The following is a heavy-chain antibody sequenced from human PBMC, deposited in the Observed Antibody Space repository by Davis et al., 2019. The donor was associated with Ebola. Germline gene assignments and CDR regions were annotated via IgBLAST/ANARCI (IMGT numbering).Heavy chain of an antibody. V-gene: IGHV3-11*04. CDR3: ARRAWYYDSSSYLDGMDV. CDR2: ISSSGSTI. D-gene: IGHD3-22*01. Sequence: GGSLRLSCAASGFTFSDYYMSWIRQAPGKGLAWVSYISSSGSTIYYADSVKGRFTISRDNAKNSLYLQMNSLRAEDTAVYYCARRAWYYDSSSYLDGMDVWGQGTTVTVSS. J-gene: IGHJ6*02. CDR1: GFTFSDYY.